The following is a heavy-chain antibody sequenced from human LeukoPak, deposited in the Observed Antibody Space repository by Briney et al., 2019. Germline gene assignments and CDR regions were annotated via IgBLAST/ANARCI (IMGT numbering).Heavy chain of an antibody. J-gene: IGHJ6*03. CDR1: GGTFSSYA. Sequence: ASVKVSCKASGGTFSSYAISWVRQAPGQGLEWMGGIIPIFGTANYAQKFQGRVTITTDESTSTAYMELSSLRSEDTAVYYCARALGYCSSTSCYTGYYMDVWGKGTTVTVSS. V-gene: IGHV1-69*05. CDR3: ARALGYCSSTSCYTGYYMDV. D-gene: IGHD2-2*02. CDR2: IIPIFGTA.